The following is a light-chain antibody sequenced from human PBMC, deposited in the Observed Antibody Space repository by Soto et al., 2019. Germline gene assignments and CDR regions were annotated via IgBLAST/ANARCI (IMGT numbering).Light chain of an antibody. CDR1: QSVSNNY. V-gene: IGKV3-20*01. CDR3: QQYGSSPRK. CDR2: GAS. Sequence: EIVLTQSPGTLSLSPGERATLSCRASQSVSNNYLAWYQQKPGQAPRLLIYGASSRATGFPDRFSGSGSGTDFPLTISSLEPEDFEVYYCQQYGSSPRKFGQGTKVDIK. J-gene: IGKJ1*01.